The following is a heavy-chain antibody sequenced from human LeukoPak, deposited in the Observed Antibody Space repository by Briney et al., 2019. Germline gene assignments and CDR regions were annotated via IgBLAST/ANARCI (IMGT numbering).Heavy chain of an antibody. J-gene: IGHJ4*02. Sequence: SETLSLICAVYGGSFSGYYWIWIRQPPGKGLEWIGEINHSGSSNYNPSLKSRVTISVDTSKNQFSLKLSSVTAADTAVFYCARSEEGSGYSYGPFDYWGQGTLVTVSS. CDR3: ARSEEGSGYSYGPFDY. D-gene: IGHD5-18*01. CDR2: INHSGSS. V-gene: IGHV4-34*01. CDR1: GGSFSGYY.